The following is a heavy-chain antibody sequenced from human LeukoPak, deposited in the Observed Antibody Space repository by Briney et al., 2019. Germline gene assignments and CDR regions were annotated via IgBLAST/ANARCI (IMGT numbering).Heavy chain of an antibody. Sequence: PSETLSLTXTVSGGSISSSSYYWGWIRQPPGKGLEWIGSIYYSGSTYYNPSLKSRVTISVDTSKNQFSLKLSSVTAADTAVYYCASGDSPFDYWGQGTLVTVSS. CDR2: IYYSGST. CDR1: GGSISSSSYY. V-gene: IGHV4-39*01. J-gene: IGHJ4*02. D-gene: IGHD4-17*01. CDR3: ASGDSPFDY.